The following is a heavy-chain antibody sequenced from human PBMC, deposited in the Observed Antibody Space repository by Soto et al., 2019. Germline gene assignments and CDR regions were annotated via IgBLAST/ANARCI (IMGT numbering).Heavy chain of an antibody. J-gene: IGHJ6*02. Sequence: SWVRQAPGQGLEWMGWISAYNGNTNYAQKLQGRVTMTTDTSTSTAYMELRSLRSDDTAVYYCARDSGQYGMDVWGQGTTVTVSS. V-gene: IGHV1-18*01. CDR3: ARDSGQYGMDV. CDR2: ISAYNGNT.